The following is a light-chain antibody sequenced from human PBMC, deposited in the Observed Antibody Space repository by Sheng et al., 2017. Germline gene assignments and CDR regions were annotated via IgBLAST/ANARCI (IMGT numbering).Light chain of an antibody. CDR1: QSISSN. CDR3: QQYGNWPRT. J-gene: IGKJ1*01. Sequence: EIVMTQSPATLSMSPGESATLSCRASQSISSNLGWYQQKPGQAPRLLIYGASTRTTGIPARFSGTGSGTEFTLTISSLQSEDFAVYYCQQYGNWPRTFGQGTRVEI. V-gene: IGKV3-15*01. CDR2: GAS.